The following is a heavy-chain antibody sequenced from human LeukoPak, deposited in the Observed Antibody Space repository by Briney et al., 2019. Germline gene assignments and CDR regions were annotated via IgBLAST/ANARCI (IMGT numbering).Heavy chain of an antibody. J-gene: IGHJ6*03. D-gene: IGHD3-16*01. CDR1: GVPLNGYL. CDR3: ARGEGNDYVWGSFYYYLDV. CDR2: INDIGHT. V-gene: IGHV4-34*01. Sequence: PSETVSLPCGVSGVPLNGYLWPWLRQSPGKGLEWIGEINDIGHTNYNSALKSRVSILLDTSKKQFSLRLSSVTAADTAVYYCARGEGNDYVWGSFYYYLDVWGERTTVTVSS.